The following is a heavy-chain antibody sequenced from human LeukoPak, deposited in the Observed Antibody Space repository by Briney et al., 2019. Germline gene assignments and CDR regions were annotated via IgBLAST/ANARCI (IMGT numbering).Heavy chain of an antibody. J-gene: IGHJ4*02. CDR3: ARSTRRPLWWWAY. CDR2: INHSGST. CDR1: GGSFSGYY. D-gene: IGHD2-21*01. Sequence: SETLSLTCAVYGGSFSGYYWSWIRQPPGKGLEWIGEINHSGSTNYNPSPKSRVTISVDTSKNQFSLKLSSVTAADTAVYYCARSTRRPLWWWAYWGQGTLVTVSS. V-gene: IGHV4-34*01.